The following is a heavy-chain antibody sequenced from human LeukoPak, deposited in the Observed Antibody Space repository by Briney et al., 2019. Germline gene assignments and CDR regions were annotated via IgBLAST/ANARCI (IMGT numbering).Heavy chain of an antibody. CDR3: AKVPMFGYMDV. J-gene: IGHJ6*03. D-gene: IGHD3-10*02. Sequence: GGSLRLSCVASGLTFSSYVMNWVRQAPGKGLEWVSSIGGSGGSTSYADSVKGRFTISRDNSKNTLYLQMNSLRAEDTAVYYCAKVPMFGYMDVWDKGTTVTVSS. CDR1: GLTFSSYV. CDR2: IGGSGGST. V-gene: IGHV3-23*01.